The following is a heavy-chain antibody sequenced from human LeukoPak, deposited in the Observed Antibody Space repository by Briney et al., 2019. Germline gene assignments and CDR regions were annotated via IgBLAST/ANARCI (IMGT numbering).Heavy chain of an antibody. J-gene: IGHJ6*03. D-gene: IGHD6-13*01. V-gene: IGHV4-39*07. Sequence: SETLSLTCTVSGGSIRSSSYYWGWIRQPPGKGLEWIGSMYYSGSTYYNPSLKSRVTISVDTSKNQFSLKLSSVTAADTAVYYCARGSRAGRAAGTPFRLNYYYYYMDVWGKGTTVTVSS. CDR1: GGSIRSSSYY. CDR2: MYYSGST. CDR3: ARGSRAGRAAGTPFRLNYYYYYMDV.